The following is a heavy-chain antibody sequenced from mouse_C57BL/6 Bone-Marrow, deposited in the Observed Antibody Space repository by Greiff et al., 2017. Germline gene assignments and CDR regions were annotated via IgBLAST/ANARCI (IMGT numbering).Heavy chain of an antibody. Sequence: EVQLVESGGGLVKPGGSLKLSCAASGFTFSSYAMSWVRQTPEKRLEWVATISDGGSYTYYPDNVKGRFTISRDNAKNNRYLQMSHRKSEYTAMYYCARDRRAYYSNWNYFDYWGQGTTLTVSS. CDR2: ISDGGSYT. CDR1: GFTFSSYA. V-gene: IGHV5-4*01. CDR3: ARDRRAYYSNWNYFDY. D-gene: IGHD2-5*01. J-gene: IGHJ2*01.